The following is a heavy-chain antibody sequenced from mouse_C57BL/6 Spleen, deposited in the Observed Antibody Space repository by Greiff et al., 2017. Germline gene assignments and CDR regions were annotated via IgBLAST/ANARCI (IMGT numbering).Heavy chain of an antibody. Sequence: QVQLQQSGPELVKPGASVKLSCKASGYTFTSYDINWVKQRPGQGLEWIGWIYPRDGSNKYNEKFTGKGTMTVDTSSSTAYMELHSLPSEDSAVYFCARNDYGSRDWYFDVWGKGTTVTVSS. J-gene: IGHJ1*03. V-gene: IGHV1-85*01. CDR2: IYPRDGSN. CDR1: GYTFTSYD. CDR3: ARNDYGSRDWYFDV. D-gene: IGHD1-1*01.